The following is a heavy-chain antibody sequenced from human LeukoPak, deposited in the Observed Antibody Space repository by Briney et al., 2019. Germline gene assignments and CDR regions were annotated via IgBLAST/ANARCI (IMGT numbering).Heavy chain of an antibody. CDR2: ISYDGSNE. V-gene: IGHV3-30*18. D-gene: IGHD3-10*01. CDR3: GKSGQLWLSSHDY. CDR1: GFTFSTYG. J-gene: IGHJ4*02. Sequence: PGGSLRLSCAASGFTFSTYGMHWVRQAPGKGLEWVAVISYDGSNEYYADSVKGRFTISRDNSKNTLYLQMNSLRPEDTAVYYCGKSGQLWLSSHDYWGQGTLVTVSS.